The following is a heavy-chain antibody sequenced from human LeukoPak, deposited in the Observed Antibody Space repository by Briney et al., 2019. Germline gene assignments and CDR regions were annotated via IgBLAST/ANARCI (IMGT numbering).Heavy chain of an antibody. CDR3: ARGEWDLLFDY. Sequence: NTSETLSLTCTVSGGSISSGGYYWSWIRQHPGKGLEWIGYIFYSGSTNYNPSLKSRVTISVDTSKNQFSLKLSSVTAADTAVYYCARGEWDLLFDYWGQGTLVTVSS. CDR1: GGSISSGGYY. CDR2: IFYSGST. V-gene: IGHV4-61*08. D-gene: IGHD1-26*01. J-gene: IGHJ4*02.